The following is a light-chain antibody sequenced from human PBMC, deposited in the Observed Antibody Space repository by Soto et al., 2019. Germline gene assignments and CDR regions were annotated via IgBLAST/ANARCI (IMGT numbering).Light chain of an antibody. V-gene: IGKV3-20*01. Sequence: FTQSPCTLSLSPGESATLSCRASQTVSITYLTWYQQKPGQAPRLLIFGASKRATGIPDRFSGSGSGRDFTLTISGLEPEDFAVYYCQQYGSAPLISFGQGTRLEIK. J-gene: IGKJ5*01. CDR1: QTVSITY. CDR2: GAS. CDR3: QQYGSAPLIS.